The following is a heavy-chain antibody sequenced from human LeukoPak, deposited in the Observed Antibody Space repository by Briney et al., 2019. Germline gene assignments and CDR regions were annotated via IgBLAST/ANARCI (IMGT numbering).Heavy chain of an antibody. CDR3: AKALGSTCLDY. CDR1: GFTFSGYG. CDR2: ISYDGSIK. J-gene: IGHJ4*02. V-gene: IGHV3-30*18. D-gene: IGHD6-13*01. Sequence: GRSLRLSCAASGFTFSGYGIHWVRQAPGKGLEWVAFISYDGSIKYYVGSVKGRFTISRDNSKNTLYLQVNSLRVEDTAFYYCAKALGSTCLDYWGQGTLVTVSS.